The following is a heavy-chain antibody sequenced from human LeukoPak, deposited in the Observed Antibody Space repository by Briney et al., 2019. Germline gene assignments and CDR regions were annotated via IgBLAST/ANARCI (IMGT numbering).Heavy chain of an antibody. CDR1: GGSFSGHY. J-gene: IGHJ4*02. Sequence: SETLSLTCAVYGGSFSGHYWSWIRQPPGQALEWIGEINHSENTNYNPSLKSRVTLSVDTSKNQFSLRLSSVTAADTAVYYCARVRGEVFIDYWGQGTLVTVSS. V-gene: IGHV4-34*01. D-gene: IGHD3-10*01. CDR3: ARVRGEVFIDY. CDR2: INHSENT.